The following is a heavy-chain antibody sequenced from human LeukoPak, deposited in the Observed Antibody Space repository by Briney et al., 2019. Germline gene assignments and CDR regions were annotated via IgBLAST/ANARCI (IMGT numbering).Heavy chain of an antibody. D-gene: IGHD3-10*01. V-gene: IGHV1-46*01. CDR1: GYTFTSYY. CDR3: ASHYYGSGSNGGFDY. Sequence: ASVKVSCKASGYTFTSYYMHWVRQAPGQGLEWMGIINPSGGSTSYAQKSQGRVTMTRDTSTSTVYMEPSSLRSEDTAVYYCASHYYGSGSNGGFDYWGQGTLVTVSS. CDR2: INPSGGST. J-gene: IGHJ4*02.